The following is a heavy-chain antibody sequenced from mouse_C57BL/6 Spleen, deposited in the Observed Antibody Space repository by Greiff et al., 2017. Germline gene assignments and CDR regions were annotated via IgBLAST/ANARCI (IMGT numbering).Heavy chain of an antibody. D-gene: IGHD1-1*01. J-gene: IGHJ4*01. V-gene: IGHV1-59*01. CDR1: GYTFTSYW. CDR3: ARVYGTLYSIDY. CDR2: IDPSDSYT. Sequence: QVQLQQPGAELVRPGPSVKLSCKASGYTFTSYWMHWVKQRPGQGLEWIGVIDPSDSYTNYNQKFQGKATLTVDTSSSTADMQLSSLTSEDTAVYYCARVYGTLYSIDYWGQGTSVTVSS.